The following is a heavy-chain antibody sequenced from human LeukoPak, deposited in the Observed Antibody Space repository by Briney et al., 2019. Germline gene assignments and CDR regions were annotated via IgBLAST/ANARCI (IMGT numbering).Heavy chain of an antibody. CDR1: GYTFTDYY. CDR3: ARGEIVRELFLGYFFDY. V-gene: IGHV1-2*02. D-gene: IGHD1-7*01. Sequence: KPGASVKVSCKASGYTFTDYYIHWVRQAPGQGLEWMGWVNPNNVGTNYAQKFQGRVTMTSDTSISTAYMELSRLRSDDTAVYYCARGEIVRELFLGYFFDYWGQGTLVTVSS. J-gene: IGHJ4*01. CDR2: VNPNNVGT.